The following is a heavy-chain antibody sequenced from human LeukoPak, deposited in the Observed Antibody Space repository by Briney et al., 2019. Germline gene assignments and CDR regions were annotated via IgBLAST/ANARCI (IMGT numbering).Heavy chain of an antibody. CDR1: GFTVSSNY. Sequence: PGGSLRLSCAASGFTVSSNYMSWVRQAPGKGLEWVSVIYSGGSTYYADSVKGRFTISRDNSKNTLYPQMNSLRAEDTAVYFCARLASDSNGWYHFDYWGQGTLVTVSS. CDR3: ARLASDSNGWYHFDY. J-gene: IGHJ4*02. V-gene: IGHV3-66*04. CDR2: IYSGGST. D-gene: IGHD6-19*01.